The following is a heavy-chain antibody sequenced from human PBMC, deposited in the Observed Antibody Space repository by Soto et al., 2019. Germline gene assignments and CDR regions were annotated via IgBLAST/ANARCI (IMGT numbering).Heavy chain of an antibody. CDR1: GYSFTSYW. Sequence: GESLKISCKGSGYSFTSYWISWVRQMPGKGLEWMGRIDPSDSYTNYSPSFQGHVTISADKSISTAYLQWSSLKASDTAMYYCARRPAYYDRSGSDFDYWGQAPPVTVSS. V-gene: IGHV5-10-1*01. D-gene: IGHD3-22*01. J-gene: IGHJ4*02. CDR3: ARRPAYYDRSGSDFDY. CDR2: IDPSDSYT.